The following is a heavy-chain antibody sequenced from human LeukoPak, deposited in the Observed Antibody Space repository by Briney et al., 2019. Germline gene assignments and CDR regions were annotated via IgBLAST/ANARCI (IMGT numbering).Heavy chain of an antibody. CDR2: ISYDGSNK. V-gene: IGHV3-30-3*01. Sequence: GGSLRLSCEASGFTFSSYAMHWVRQAPGKGLEWVAVISYDGSNKYYADSVKGRFTISRDNSKNTLYLQMNSLRAEDTAVYYCASETTVSETDYWGQGTLVTVSS. CDR1: GFTFSSYA. D-gene: IGHD4-17*01. CDR3: ASETTVSETDY. J-gene: IGHJ4*02.